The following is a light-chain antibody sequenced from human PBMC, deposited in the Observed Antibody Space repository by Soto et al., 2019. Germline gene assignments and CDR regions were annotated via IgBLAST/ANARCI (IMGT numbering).Light chain of an antibody. CDR3: GSWDSSLSAYV. CDR2: DDN. J-gene: IGLJ1*01. V-gene: IGLV1-51*01. CDR1: SSNIGGNS. Sequence: QSVLTQPPSVSAAPGQKVTISCSGSSSNIGGNSVSWYQQLPGTAPKPLIYDDNKRPSGIPARFSGSKSGTSATLGITGFQTGDEADYYCGSWDSSLSAYVFGTGTKVTVL.